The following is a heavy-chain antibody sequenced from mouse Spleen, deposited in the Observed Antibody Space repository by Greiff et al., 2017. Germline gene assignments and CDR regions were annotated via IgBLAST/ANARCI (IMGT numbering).Heavy chain of an antibody. J-gene: IGHJ2*01. CDR2: FTMYSDAT. D-gene: IGHD4-1*01. CDR3: ARGELGQDYFDY. CDR1: YFAFRASA. Sequence: LQQSGAELVRPGASVKLSCKDSYFAFRASAMHWVKQRPGHGLEWIGSFTMYSDATEYSENFKGKATLTANTSSSTAYMELSSLTSEDSAVYYCARGELGQDYFDYWGQGTTLTVSS. V-gene: IGHV1-49*01.